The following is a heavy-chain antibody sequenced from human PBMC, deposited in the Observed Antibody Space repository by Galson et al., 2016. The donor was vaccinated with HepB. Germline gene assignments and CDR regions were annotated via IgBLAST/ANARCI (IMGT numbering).Heavy chain of an antibody. D-gene: IGHD3-3*02. V-gene: IGHV4-59*01. Sequence: SETLSLTCTVSGGSIRPYYWSWIRQTPGLGLQYIGYVYHTGSTHYNPSLKSRVTLSVDTSKNQFSLKLSSVTAADTAIYHCARVTIFGIIEGFDPRGQGILLTVSS. CDR2: VYHTGST. CDR3: ARVTIFGIIEGFDP. J-gene: IGHJ5*02. CDR1: GGSIRPYY.